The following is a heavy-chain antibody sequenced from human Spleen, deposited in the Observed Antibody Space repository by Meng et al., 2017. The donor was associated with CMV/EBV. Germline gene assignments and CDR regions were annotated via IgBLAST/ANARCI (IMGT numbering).Heavy chain of an antibody. Sequence: SLKISCTASGFIFHDYTMHWVRQAPGKGLEWVSGINWNSGNIFYADSVKGRFTISRDNAKNSLYLQMNSLRAEDTALYYCAKELYCSSTSCYGLTGYYYGMDVWGQGTTVTVSS. CDR2: INWNSGNI. V-gene: IGHV3-9*01. CDR1: GFIFHDYT. CDR3: AKELYCSSTSCYGLTGYYYGMDV. D-gene: IGHD2-2*01. J-gene: IGHJ6*02.